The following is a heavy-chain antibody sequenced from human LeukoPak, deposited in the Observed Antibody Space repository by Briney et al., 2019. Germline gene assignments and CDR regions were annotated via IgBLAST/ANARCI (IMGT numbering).Heavy chain of an antibody. J-gene: IGHJ6*04. V-gene: IGHV3-15*01. CDR3: TTDWYYGSGSSLGMDV. D-gene: IGHD3-10*01. Sequence: PGGSLRLSCAASGATFSNAWMSWVRQAPGKGLEWVGRIKSKTDGGTTDYAAPVKGRFTISRDDSKNTLYLQMNSLKTEDTAVYYCTTDWYYGSGSSLGMDVWGKGTTVTVSS. CDR1: GATFSNAW. CDR2: IKSKTDGGTT.